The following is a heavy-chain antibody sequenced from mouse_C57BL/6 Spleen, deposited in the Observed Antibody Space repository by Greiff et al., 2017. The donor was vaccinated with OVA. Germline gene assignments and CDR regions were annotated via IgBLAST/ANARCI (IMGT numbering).Heavy chain of an antibody. CDR2: IWSDGST. CDR3: ARQELGHVYYAMDY. D-gene: IGHD4-1*01. J-gene: IGHJ4*01. Sequence: QVQLKESGPGLVAPSQSLSITCTVSGFSLTSYGVHWVRQPPGKGLEWLVVIWSDGSTTYNSALKSRLSISKDNSKSQVFLKMNSLQTDDTAMYYCARQELGHVYYAMDYWGQGTSVTVSS. CDR1: GFSLTSYG. V-gene: IGHV2-6-1*01.